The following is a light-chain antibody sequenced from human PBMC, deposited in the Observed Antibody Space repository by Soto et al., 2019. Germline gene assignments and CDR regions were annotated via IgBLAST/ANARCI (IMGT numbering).Light chain of an antibody. Sequence: EIVMTQSPATLSVSPGERATLSCRASQSVSGNLAWYQQKPGQAPRLLIYAASTRATGIPARFSGSGSGTEFTLTTGSLQSEDFAVYYCQQYNNWPRITFGPGTKVDIK. CDR3: QQYNNWPRIT. J-gene: IGKJ3*01. CDR2: AAS. CDR1: QSVSGN. V-gene: IGKV3-15*01.